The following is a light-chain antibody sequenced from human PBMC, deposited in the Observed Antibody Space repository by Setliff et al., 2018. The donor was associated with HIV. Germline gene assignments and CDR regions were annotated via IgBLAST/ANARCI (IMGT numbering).Light chain of an antibody. CDR1: NIGTKS. J-gene: IGLJ1*01. CDR3: QVWDSRSDHYV. Sequence: SYELTQPHSVSVATGQTGPRITCGGNNIGTKSVHWYQQKPGQAPVLVVYDDSDRPSGIRERFSGSNSGNTATLTISRVEAGDEADYYCQVWDSRSDHYVFGTGTKVTVL. CDR2: DDS. V-gene: IGLV3-21*02.